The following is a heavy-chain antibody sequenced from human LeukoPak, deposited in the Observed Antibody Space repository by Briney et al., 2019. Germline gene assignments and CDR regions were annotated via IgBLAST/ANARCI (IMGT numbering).Heavy chain of an antibody. Sequence: GASVKVSCKASGYTFTSYYMHWVRQAPGQGLEWMGIINPSGGSTSYAQKFQGRVTMTRDTSTSTVYMELSSLRSEDTAVYYCARDRRVVRYYYGMDVWGQGTTVTVSS. J-gene: IGHJ6*02. CDR3: ARDRRVVRYYYGMDV. CDR2: INPSGGST. D-gene: IGHD2-21*01. V-gene: IGHV1-46*01. CDR1: GYTFTSYY.